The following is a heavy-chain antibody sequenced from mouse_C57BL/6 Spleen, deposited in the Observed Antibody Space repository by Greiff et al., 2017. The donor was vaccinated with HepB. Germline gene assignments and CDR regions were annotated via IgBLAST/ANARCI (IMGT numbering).Heavy chain of an antibody. J-gene: IGHJ3*01. CDR3: AGSGSPAWFAY. D-gene: IGHD1-1*01. Sequence: VKLQHSGAELARPGASVKMSCKASGYTFTSYTMHWVKQRPGQGLEWIGYINPSSGYTKYNQKFKDKATLTADKSSSTAYMQLSSLTSEDSAVYYCAGSGSPAWFAYWGQGTLVTVSA. V-gene: IGHV1-4*01. CDR1: GYTFTSYT. CDR2: INPSSGYT.